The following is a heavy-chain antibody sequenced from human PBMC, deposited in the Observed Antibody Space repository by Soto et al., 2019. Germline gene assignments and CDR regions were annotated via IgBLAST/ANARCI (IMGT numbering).Heavy chain of an antibody. D-gene: IGHD6-25*01. J-gene: IGHJ6*02. CDR3: XVSXGRPYHYAMDV. CDR2: SRSKSNNYTA. Sequence: EVQLAVSGGGLVPPGGSLRLSCAASAFSFSDHYVDWVRQAPGKGLEWVGRSRSKSNNYTALYAASAKGRFTISRDDSKSSLSLQMNSLRTEDXAXXYXXVSXGRPYHYAMDVWAQGTTVIVSS. CDR1: AFSFSDHY. V-gene: IGHV3-72*01.